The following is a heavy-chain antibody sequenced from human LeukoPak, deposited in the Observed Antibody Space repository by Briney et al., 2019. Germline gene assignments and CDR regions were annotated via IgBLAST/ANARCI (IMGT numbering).Heavy chain of an antibody. Sequence: SETLSLTCTVSGGSISSYYWSWIRQLPGKGLEWIGYIYYSGSTNYNPSLKSRVTISVDTSKNQFSLKLSSVTAADTAVYYCARVGPGYSGYSRGYNWFDPWGQGTLVTVSS. V-gene: IGHV4-59*01. CDR2: IYYSGST. CDR1: GGSISSYY. CDR3: ARVGPGYSGYSRGYNWFDP. J-gene: IGHJ5*02. D-gene: IGHD5-12*01.